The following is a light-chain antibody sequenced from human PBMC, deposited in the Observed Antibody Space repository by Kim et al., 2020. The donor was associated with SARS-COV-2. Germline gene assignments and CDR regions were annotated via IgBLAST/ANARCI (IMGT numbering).Light chain of an antibody. CDR3: QHYNSYPYT. CDR2: KAS. V-gene: IGKV1-5*03. Sequence: SESVGDRVTITCRASQSIGNSLAWYQQRPGKAPNLLIYKASTLQSGVPSRFRGSGSGTDFTLSISSLQPDDFATYYCQHYNSYPYTFGQGTKLEI. CDR1: QSIGNS. J-gene: IGKJ2*01.